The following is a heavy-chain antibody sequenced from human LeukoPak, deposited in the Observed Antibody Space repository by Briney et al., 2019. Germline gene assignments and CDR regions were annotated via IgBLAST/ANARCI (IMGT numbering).Heavy chain of an antibody. CDR1: GGPISSYY. CDR2: IHYSGST. J-gene: IGHJ5*02. V-gene: IGHV4-59*12. D-gene: IGHD3-10*01. CDR3: ARDRYYYGSGSYRRGWFDP. Sequence: PSETLSLTCTVSGGPISSYYWSWIRQPPGKGLEWIGYIHYSGSTNYNPSLKSRVAISVDTSKNQFSLKLSSVTAADTAVYYCARDRYYYGSGSYRRGWFDPWGQGTLVTVSS.